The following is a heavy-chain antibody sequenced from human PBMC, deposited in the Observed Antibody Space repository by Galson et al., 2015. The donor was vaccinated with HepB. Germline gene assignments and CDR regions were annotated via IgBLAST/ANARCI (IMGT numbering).Heavy chain of an antibody. CDR3: ARGSGVDY. CDR2: ISSSSSYI. D-gene: IGHD6-25*01. J-gene: IGHJ4*02. CDR1: GFTFSSYG. V-gene: IGHV3-21*01. Sequence: SLRLSCAASGFTFSSYGMNWVRQAPGKGLEWVSSISSSSSYIYYADSVKGRFTISRDNAKNSLYLQMNSLRAEDTAVYYCARGSGVDYWGQGTLVTASS.